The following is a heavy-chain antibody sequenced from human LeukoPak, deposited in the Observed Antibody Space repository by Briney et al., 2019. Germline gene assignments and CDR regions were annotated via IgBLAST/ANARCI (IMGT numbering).Heavy chain of an antibody. Sequence: SGGSLRLSCAACGFTFSSYEMNWVRQAPGKGLEWVSYISSTGKTIYYADSVKGRFTISRDNAKNSLFLQMNSLRAEDTAVYLCVRDIHSSDYFDYWGQGTLVTVSS. CDR1: GFTFSSYE. D-gene: IGHD2-2*02. CDR3: VRDIHSSDYFDY. CDR2: ISSTGKTI. J-gene: IGHJ4*02. V-gene: IGHV3-48*03.